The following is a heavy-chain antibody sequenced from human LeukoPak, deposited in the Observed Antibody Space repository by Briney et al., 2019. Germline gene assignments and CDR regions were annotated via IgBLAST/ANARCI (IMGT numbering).Heavy chain of an antibody. J-gene: IGHJ4*02. CDR1: GFTFSAYW. V-gene: IGHV3-74*01. CDR2: INKDATMI. Sequence: GGSLRLSCAASGFTFSAYWMHWIRQAPGKGLVWVSSINKDATMIRYADSVKGRFTISRDNAESTLFVQTKSLRVEDTGIYFCARAASAYNSDYYFDYWGQGALVTVSS. D-gene: IGHD5-24*01. CDR3: ARAASAYNSDYYFDY.